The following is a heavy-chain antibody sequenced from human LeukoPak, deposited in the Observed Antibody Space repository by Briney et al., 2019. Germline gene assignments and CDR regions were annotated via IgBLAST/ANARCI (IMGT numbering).Heavy chain of an antibody. CDR1: GFTFSTYS. CDR2: ISSSSTYI. D-gene: IGHD1-26*01. CDR3: ARLTIVGATTIDY. V-gene: IGHV3-21*01. J-gene: IGHJ4*02. Sequence: GGSLRLSCAVSGFTFSTYSMNWVRQAPGKGLEWVSSISSSSTYIYYADSVKGRFTISRDNVKNSLYRQMNSLRDEDTAVYYCARLTIVGATTIDYWGQGTLVTVSS.